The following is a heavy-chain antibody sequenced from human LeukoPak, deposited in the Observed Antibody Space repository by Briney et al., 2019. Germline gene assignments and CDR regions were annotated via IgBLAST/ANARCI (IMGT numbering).Heavy chain of an antibody. V-gene: IGHV3-23*01. CDR1: GFILSDHY. D-gene: IGHD4-11*01. J-gene: IGHJ6*03. CDR3: ARDQTTVSLRKYYYYYMDV. CDR2: MSGGGGISSMSGSGGST. Sequence: GGSLRLSCAASGFILSDHYMDWVRQAPGKGLEWVSAMSGGGGISSMSGSGGSTYYADSVKGRFTISRDNSKKTLYLQMGSLRAEDTAVYYCARDQTTVSLRKYYYYYMDVWGKGTTVTVSS.